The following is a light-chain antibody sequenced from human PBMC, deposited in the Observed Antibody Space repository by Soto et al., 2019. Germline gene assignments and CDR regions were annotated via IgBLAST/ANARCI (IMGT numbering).Light chain of an antibody. CDR2: LGS. CDR1: QSLLHSNGYNY. CDR3: MQPLQSWT. Sequence: DIVMTQSLLSLPVTPGEPASISCRSSQSLLHSNGYNYLDWYLQKPGQSPQLLIYLGSNRASWVPDRFSGSGSGTDFTLKISRVEAEDVGVYYCMQPLQSWTFGQGTKVDIK. J-gene: IGKJ1*01. V-gene: IGKV2-28*01.